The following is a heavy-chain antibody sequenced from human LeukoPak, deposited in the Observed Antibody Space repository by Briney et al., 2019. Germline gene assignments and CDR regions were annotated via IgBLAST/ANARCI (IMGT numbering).Heavy chain of an antibody. CDR3: ARDLGGDYVFDY. Sequence: PGGSLRLSCAASGFAFSSYSMNWVRQAPGKGLEWVAVIWYDGSNKYYADSVKGRFTISRDNSKNTLYLQMNSLRAEDTAVYYCARDLGGDYVFDYWGQGTLVTVSS. CDR2: IWYDGSNK. V-gene: IGHV3-33*08. D-gene: IGHD2-21*02. J-gene: IGHJ4*02. CDR1: GFAFSSYS.